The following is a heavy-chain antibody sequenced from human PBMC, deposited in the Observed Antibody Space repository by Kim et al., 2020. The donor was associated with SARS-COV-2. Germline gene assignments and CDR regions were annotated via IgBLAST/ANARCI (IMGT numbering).Heavy chain of an antibody. D-gene: IGHD1-26*01. CDR1: GGSFSGYY. CDR3: ARGLPDY. J-gene: IGHJ4*02. V-gene: IGHV4-34*01. CDR2: INHSGST. Sequence: SETLSLTCAVYGGSFSGYYWSWIRQPPGKGLEWIGEINHSGSTNYNPSLKSRVTISVDTSKNQFSLKLSSVTAADTAVYYCARGLPDYWGQGTLVTASS.